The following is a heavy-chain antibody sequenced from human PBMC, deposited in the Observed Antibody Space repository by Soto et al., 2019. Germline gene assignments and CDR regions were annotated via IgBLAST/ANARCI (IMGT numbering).Heavy chain of an antibody. V-gene: IGHV3-30*18. D-gene: IGHD3-16*02. CDR1: GFTFSTYG. CDR2: ISFDGNIK. J-gene: IGHJ4*02. Sequence: QVQLVESGGGVVQPGRSLRLSCAASGFTFSTYGMHWLRQAPGKGLEWVAVISFDGNIKYYADSVKGRFTISRDNSKYTLYLEMDSLSAEDTAIYYCAKALERSMITFGGVIAYWGQGALVTVSS. CDR3: AKALERSMITFGGVIAY.